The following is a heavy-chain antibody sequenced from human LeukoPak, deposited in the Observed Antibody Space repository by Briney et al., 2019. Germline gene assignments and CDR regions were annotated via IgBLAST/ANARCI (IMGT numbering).Heavy chain of an antibody. V-gene: IGHV3-49*03. D-gene: IGHD3-16*01. J-gene: IGHJ3*02. Sequence: PGGSLRLSCTASGFTFGDYAMSWFRQAPGKGLEWVGFIRSKAYGGTTEYAASVKGRFTISRDDSKSIAYLQMNSLKTEDTAVYYCTRDLRNMIMFGGAPAAAAFDIWGQGTMVTVSS. CDR2: IRSKAYGGTT. CDR3: TRDLRNMIMFGGAPAAAAFDI. CDR1: GFTFGDYA.